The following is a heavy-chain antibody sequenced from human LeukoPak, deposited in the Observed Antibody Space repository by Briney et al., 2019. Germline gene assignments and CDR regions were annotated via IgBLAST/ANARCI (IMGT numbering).Heavy chain of an antibody. CDR3: ARPPHY. J-gene: IGHJ4*02. V-gene: IGHV4-34*01. CDR2: INHSGST. CDR1: GGSFSGYY. Sequence: SETLSLTCAVYGGSFSGYYWSWIRQPPGKGLEWIGEINHSGSTNYNPSLESRVTISVDTSKNQFSLKLSSVTAADTAVYYCARPPHYWGQGTLVTVSS.